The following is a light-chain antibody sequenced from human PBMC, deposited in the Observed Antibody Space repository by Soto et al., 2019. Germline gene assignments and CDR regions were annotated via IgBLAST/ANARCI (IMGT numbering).Light chain of an antibody. CDR2: DAS. V-gene: IGKV1-5*01. J-gene: IGKJ5*01. CDR1: QSIGKW. CDR3: QHFDSYPIT. Sequence: DIQMTQFPSTLSASVGDRVTITCRASQSIGKWLAWYHQKPGKAPKLLIYDASTLQSGVPSRFGGTGSGTEFTLTISSLQPDDFATYYCQHFDSYPITFCQGTRLEIK.